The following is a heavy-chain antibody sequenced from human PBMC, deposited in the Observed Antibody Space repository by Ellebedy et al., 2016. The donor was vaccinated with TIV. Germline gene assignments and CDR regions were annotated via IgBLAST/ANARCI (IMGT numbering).Heavy chain of an antibody. CDR2: IWYDGGNK. CDR1: GFTFSSYG. CDR3: ARDLGYSYGYYGMDV. J-gene: IGHJ6*02. V-gene: IGHV3-33*01. D-gene: IGHD5-18*01. Sequence: GESLKISCAASGFTFSSYGMHWVRQAPGKGLEWVAVIWYDGGNKYYADSVKGRFTISRDNSKNTLYLQMNSLRSEDPAVYYCARDLGYSYGYYGMDVWGQGTTVTVSS.